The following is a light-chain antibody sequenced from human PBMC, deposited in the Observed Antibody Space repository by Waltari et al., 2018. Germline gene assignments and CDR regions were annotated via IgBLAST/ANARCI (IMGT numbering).Light chain of an antibody. CDR1: TTDPRNFKY. CDR3: SSWTDSSRTGKLS. V-gene: IGLV2-8*01. Sequence: QSALTQPPSASGSAGQSVTISFTGTTTDPRNFKYFHWLQPPPGKAPKLILYEVDRRPSGVPDRFSCSKSGDAASLTVSGLQAEDEGIYFCSSWTDSSRTGKLSFGGGTKLTVL. CDR2: EVD. J-gene: IGLJ2*01.